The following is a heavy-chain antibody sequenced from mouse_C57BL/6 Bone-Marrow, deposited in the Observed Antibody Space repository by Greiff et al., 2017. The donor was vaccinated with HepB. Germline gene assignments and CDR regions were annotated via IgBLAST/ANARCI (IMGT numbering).Heavy chain of an antibody. J-gene: IGHJ4*01. V-gene: IGHV1-19*01. D-gene: IGHD1-1*01. CDR2: INPYNGGT. CDR1: GYTFTDYY. CDR3: ARCYFGSSYAMDY. Sequence: VHVKQSGPVLVKPGASVKMSCKASGYTFTDYYMNWVKQSHGKSLEWIGVINPYNGGTSYNQKFKGKATLTVDKSSSTAYMELNSLTSEDSAVYYCARCYFGSSYAMDYWGQGTSVTVSS.